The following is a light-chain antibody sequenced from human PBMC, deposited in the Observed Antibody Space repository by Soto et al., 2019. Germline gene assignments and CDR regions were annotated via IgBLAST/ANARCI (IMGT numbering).Light chain of an antibody. CDR1: RSLLHGSNNENF. CDR3: QQYFGIPLT. CDR2: WAF. J-gene: IGKJ4*01. Sequence: DIVMTQSPDSLAVSLGERATINCKSSRSLLHGSNNENFLAWYQQRPGQPPKLLFYWAFTRQSGVPERFSGSGSETDFTLTISSLRAEDVAVYYCQQYFGIPLTFGGGTKVEIK. V-gene: IGKV4-1*01.